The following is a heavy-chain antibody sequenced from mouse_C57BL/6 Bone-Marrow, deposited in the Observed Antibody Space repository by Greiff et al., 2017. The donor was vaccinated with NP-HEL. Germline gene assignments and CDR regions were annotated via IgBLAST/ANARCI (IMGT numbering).Heavy chain of an antibody. CDR3: TTGDGYYGDY. J-gene: IGHJ2*01. CDR2: IDPENGDT. V-gene: IGHV14-4*01. D-gene: IGHD2-3*01. Sequence: DVQLQESGAELVRPGASVKLSCTASGFNIKDDYMHWVKQRPEQGLEWIGWIDPENGDTEYASKFQGKATITADTSSNTAYLQLSSLTSEDTAVYYCTTGDGYYGDYWGQGTTLTVSS. CDR1: GFNIKDDY.